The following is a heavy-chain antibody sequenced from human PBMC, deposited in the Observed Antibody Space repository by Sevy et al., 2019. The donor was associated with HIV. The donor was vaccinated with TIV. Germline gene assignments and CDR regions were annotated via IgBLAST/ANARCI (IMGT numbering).Heavy chain of an antibody. CDR1: GFIFSGSA. CDR2: ISGSGGFT. J-gene: IGHJ4*02. D-gene: IGHD6-6*01. CDR3: AKDPLNIAARFDY. V-gene: IGHV3-23*01. Sequence: GGSLRLSCAASGFIFSGSAMSWVRQAPGKGLEWVASISGSGGFTYYADSVKGRFTISRDNFKNTVDLEMKSLRAEDTALYYCAKDPLNIAARFDYWGQGTLVTVSS.